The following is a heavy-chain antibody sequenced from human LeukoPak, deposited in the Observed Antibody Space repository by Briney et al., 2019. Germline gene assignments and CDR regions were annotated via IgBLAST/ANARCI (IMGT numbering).Heavy chain of an antibody. V-gene: IGHV4-38-2*02. Sequence: SETLSLTCTVSGYSISSGYYWGWIRQPPGKGLEWIGSIYHSGSTSYNPSLKSRVAISVDTSKNQFSLQLISVTAADTAVYYCARAFWSGYHFDCWGQGTLVTVSS. D-gene: IGHD3-3*01. CDR3: ARAFWSGYHFDC. CDR2: IYHSGST. CDR1: GYSISSGYY. J-gene: IGHJ4*02.